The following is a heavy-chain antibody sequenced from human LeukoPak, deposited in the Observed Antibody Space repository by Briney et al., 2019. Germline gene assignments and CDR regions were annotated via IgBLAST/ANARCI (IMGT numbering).Heavy chain of an antibody. Sequence: GGSLRLSCAASGLTFSGYAVSWVRQAPGKGLEWVSAISGAGDNAFYADSVKGRFTISRDNSKNTLYLQMNSLRAEDTAVYYCAKDFRGSGYFFDYWGQGTLVTVSS. CDR2: ISGAGDNA. CDR1: GLTFSGYA. D-gene: IGHD2-15*01. V-gene: IGHV3-23*01. CDR3: AKDFRGSGYFFDY. J-gene: IGHJ4*02.